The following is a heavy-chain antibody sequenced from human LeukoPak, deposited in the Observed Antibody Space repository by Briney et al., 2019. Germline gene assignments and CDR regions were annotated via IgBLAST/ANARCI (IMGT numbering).Heavy chain of an antibody. V-gene: IGHV4-59*01. CDR1: GGSFEHYF. D-gene: IGHD3-10*01. CDR3: ASHRRSHGSEY. CDR2: VYYSGST. Sequence: SETLSLTCTVSGGSFEHYFWSWIRQPPGKGLERIGYVYYSGSTDYSPSLKSRLTISADTSKNQFSLRLSSVTAADTAVYYCASHRRSHGSEYWGQGTLVTVSS. J-gene: IGHJ4*02.